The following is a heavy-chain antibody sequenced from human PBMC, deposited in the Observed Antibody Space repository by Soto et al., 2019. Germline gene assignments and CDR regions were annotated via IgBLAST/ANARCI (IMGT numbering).Heavy chain of an antibody. J-gene: IGHJ6*02. V-gene: IGHV4-34*01. CDR2: INHSGST. CDR3: ARRRWYDFCSGYSRGRGMDV. D-gene: IGHD3-3*01. CDR1: GGSFSGYY. Sequence: QVQLQQWGAGLLKPSETLSLTCAVYGGSFSGYYWSWIRQPPGKGLEWIGEINHSGSTNYNPSLKGRVTKSVDTSKKQFSLELSSVIAADTAVYYCARRRWYDFCSGYSRGRGMDVWGQGTRVTVSS.